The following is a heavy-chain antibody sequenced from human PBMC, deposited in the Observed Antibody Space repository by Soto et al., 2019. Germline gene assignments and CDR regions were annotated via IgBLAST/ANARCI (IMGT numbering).Heavy chain of an antibody. Sequence: PGGPMRLSVTASGFTFSSYGMHWVRQAPGKGLEWVAVISYDGSNKYYADSVKGRFTISRDNSKNTLNLQMNSLRAEDTAVYYCAKDAGYSGSITFDYWGQGTLVTVSS. V-gene: IGHV3-30*18. CDR3: AKDAGYSGSITFDY. CDR1: GFTFSSYG. CDR2: ISYDGSNK. D-gene: IGHD5-12*01. J-gene: IGHJ4*02.